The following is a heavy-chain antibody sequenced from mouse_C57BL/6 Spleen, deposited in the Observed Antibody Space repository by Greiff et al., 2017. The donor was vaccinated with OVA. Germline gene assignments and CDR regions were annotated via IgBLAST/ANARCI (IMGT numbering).Heavy chain of an antibody. CDR3: ARETTVPYYFDY. Sequence: VQLQQPGPELVKPGASVKLSCKASGYTFTSSWMHWVKQRPIQGLEWIGNIYPSDSETHYNQKFKDKATLTVDKSSSTAYMQLSSLTSEDSAVYYCARETTVPYYFDYWGQGTTLTVSS. CDR2: IYPSDSET. V-gene: IGHV1-52*01. CDR1: GYTFTSSW. J-gene: IGHJ2*01. D-gene: IGHD1-1*01.